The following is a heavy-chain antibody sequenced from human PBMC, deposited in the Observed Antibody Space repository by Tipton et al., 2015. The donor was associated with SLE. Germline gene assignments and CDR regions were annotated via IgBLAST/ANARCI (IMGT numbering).Heavy chain of an antibody. J-gene: IGHJ6*02. CDR3: ATLSSLGYYYGMDV. Sequence: SLRLSCAASGFTFRSYNMNWVRQAPGKGLEWVSSISSSSSYIYYADSVKGRFTISRDNAKSSLYLQMNSLRAEDTAAYYCATLSSLGYYYGMDVWGQGTTVTVSS. D-gene: IGHD2/OR15-2a*01. V-gene: IGHV3-21*01. CDR1: GFTFRSYN. CDR2: ISSSSSYI.